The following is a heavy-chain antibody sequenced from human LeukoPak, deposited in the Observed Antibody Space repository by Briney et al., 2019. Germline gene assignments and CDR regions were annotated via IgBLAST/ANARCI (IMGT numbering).Heavy chain of an antibody. CDR1: GFTFSSYS. J-gene: IGHJ3*02. CDR2: ISSSSSYI. V-gene: IGHV3-21*04. Sequence: GGSLRLSCAASGFTFSSYSMNWVRQAPGKGLEWVSSISSSSSYIYYADSVKGRFTISRDNAKNSLYLQMNSLRAEDTAVYFCAKRVVTTFYDAFDIWGQGTMVTVSS. CDR3: AKRVVTTFYDAFDI. D-gene: IGHD4-11*01.